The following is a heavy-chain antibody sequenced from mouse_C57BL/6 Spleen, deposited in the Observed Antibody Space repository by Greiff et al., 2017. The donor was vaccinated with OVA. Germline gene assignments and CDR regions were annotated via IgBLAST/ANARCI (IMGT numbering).Heavy chain of an antibody. CDR3: ARGNYDSAWFAY. CDR1: GFSLTSYG. J-gene: IGHJ3*01. D-gene: IGHD2-1*01. V-gene: IGHV2-2*01. Sequence: VQLQQSGPGLVQPSQCLSISCTVSGFSLTSYGVHWVRPSPGKGLEWLGVIWSGGSTDYNAAFISSLTTSTANPKTHAFFKMNSLQTDDTAIYYCARGNYDSAWFAYWGQGTLVTVSA. CDR2: IWSGGST.